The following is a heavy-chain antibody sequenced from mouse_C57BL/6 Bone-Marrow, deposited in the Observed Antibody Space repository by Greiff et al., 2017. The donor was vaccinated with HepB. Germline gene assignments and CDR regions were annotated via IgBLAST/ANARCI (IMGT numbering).Heavy chain of an antibody. Sequence: LVESGAELVRPGASVKLSCKASGYTFTDYYINWVKQRPGQGLEWIARIYPGSGNTYYNEKFKGKATLTAEKSSSTAYMQLSSLTSEDSAVYFCARSGMDYWGQGTSVTVSS. CDR2: IYPGSGNT. J-gene: IGHJ4*01. V-gene: IGHV1-76*01. CDR3: ARSGMDY. CDR1: GYTFTDYY.